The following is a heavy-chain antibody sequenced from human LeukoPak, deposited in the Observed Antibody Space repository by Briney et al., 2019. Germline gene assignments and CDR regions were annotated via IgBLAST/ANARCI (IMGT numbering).Heavy chain of an antibody. Sequence: ASETLSLTCTVSGGSISTYHWSWIRQPPGKGPEWIAYVYYSGSTDYSPSLKDRATISVDTSMNQFSLSLSSVTAADTAIYYCARAVISFGGTIAKGFDCWGQGTLVTVSS. J-gene: IGHJ4*02. CDR2: VYYSGST. D-gene: IGHD3-16*02. CDR1: GGSISTYH. CDR3: ARAVISFGGTIAKGFDC. V-gene: IGHV4-59*01.